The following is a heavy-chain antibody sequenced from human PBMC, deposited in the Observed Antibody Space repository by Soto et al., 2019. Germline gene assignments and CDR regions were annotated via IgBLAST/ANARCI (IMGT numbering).Heavy chain of an antibody. CDR1: GFTFSSYA. CDR2: ISASGGTT. D-gene: IGHD1-26*01. CDR3: AKDVGGTPLEAAF. V-gene: IGHV3-23*01. Sequence: GVSLRLSCAASGFTFSSYAMSWVRQIPGKGLEWISAISASGGTTYYADSVKGRFTVSRDNSKNTLYLQINILRAEDTAVYYCAKDVGGTPLEAAFWRQWTTVTVSS. J-gene: IGHJ6*02.